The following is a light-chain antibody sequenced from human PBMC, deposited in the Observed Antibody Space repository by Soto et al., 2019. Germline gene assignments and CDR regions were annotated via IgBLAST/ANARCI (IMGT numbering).Light chain of an antibody. J-gene: IGLJ2*01. V-gene: IGLV2-14*03. Sequence: QSALTQPASVSGSPGQSIALSCTGTSSDVGGYNYVSWYQHHPGKAPKLMIYDVTNRPSGVSNRFSGSKSGNTASLTISGLQAEDEADYYCSSYTSSGTVVFGGGTQLTVL. CDR3: SSYTSSGTVV. CDR2: DVT. CDR1: SSDVGGYNY.